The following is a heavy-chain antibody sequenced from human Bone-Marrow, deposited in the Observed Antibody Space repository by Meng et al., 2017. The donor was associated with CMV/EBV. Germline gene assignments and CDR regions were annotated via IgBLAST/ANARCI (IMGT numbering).Heavy chain of an antibody. Sequence: SETLSLTCTVSGGSIGTNVYYWGWIRQTPGKGLEWIGSIFYTGPTFYNPSLESRVTISEDTSKNRFSLKMSSVTAADTAIYYCATQVVTTALFDYWGQGTLVTVSS. CDR1: GGSIGTNVYY. CDR2: IFYTGPT. CDR3: ATQVVTTALFDY. D-gene: IGHD3-22*01. J-gene: IGHJ4*01. V-gene: IGHV4-39*01.